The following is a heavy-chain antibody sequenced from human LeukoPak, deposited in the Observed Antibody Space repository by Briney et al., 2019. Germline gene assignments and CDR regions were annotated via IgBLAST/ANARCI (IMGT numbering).Heavy chain of an antibody. CDR3: ARASPYCSSTSCYRFDY. Sequence: ASVKVSCKASRYTFTSYGISWVRQAPGQGLEWMGWISAYNGNTNYAQKLQGRVTMTTDTSTSTAYMELRSLRSDDTAVYYCARASPYCSSTSCYRFDYWGQGTLAPSPQ. CDR1: RYTFTSYG. D-gene: IGHD2-2*01. CDR2: ISAYNGNT. J-gene: IGHJ4*02. V-gene: IGHV1-18*04.